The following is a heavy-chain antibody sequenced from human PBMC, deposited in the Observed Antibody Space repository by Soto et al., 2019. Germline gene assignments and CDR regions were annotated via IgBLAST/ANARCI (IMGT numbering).Heavy chain of an antibody. CDR3: AKDRMVRGVIIRQDNWFDP. CDR2: ISGSGGST. Sequence: GGSLRLSCAASGFTFSSYAMSWVRQAPGKGLEWVSAISGSGGSTYYADSVKGRFTISRDNSKNTLYLQMNSLRAEDTAVYYCAKDRMVRGVIIRQDNWFDPWGQGTLVTVSS. D-gene: IGHD3-10*01. V-gene: IGHV3-23*01. CDR1: GFTFSSYA. J-gene: IGHJ5*02.